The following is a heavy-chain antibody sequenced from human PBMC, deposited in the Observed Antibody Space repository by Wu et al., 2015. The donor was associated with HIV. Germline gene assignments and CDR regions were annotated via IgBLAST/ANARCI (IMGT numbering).Heavy chain of an antibody. Sequence: QVQLVQSGAEVKKPGASVKVSCKASGYTFTGYYMHWVRQAPGQGLEWMGWINPNSGGTNYAQKFQGRVTMTRDTSISTAYMELSRLRSDDTAVYYCARGSEEARYDYVWGSYRFNWFDPWGQGTLVTVSS. V-gene: IGHV1-2*02. CDR1: GYTFTGYY. D-gene: IGHD3-16*02. CDR3: ARGSEEARYDYVWGSYRFNWFDP. J-gene: IGHJ5*02. CDR2: INPNSGGT.